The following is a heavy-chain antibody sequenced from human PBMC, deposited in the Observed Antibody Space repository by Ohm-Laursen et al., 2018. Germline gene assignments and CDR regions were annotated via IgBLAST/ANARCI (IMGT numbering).Heavy chain of an antibody. CDR2: IGGSGGST. CDR3: ASTYDSSGYYIY. CDR1: GFSFSTAD. D-gene: IGHD3-22*01. Sequence: SLRLSCAASGFSFSTADMHWVRQPTGKALEWVSAIGGSGGSTYYADSVKGRFTISRDNSKNTLYLQMNSLRAEDTAVYYCASTYDSSGYYIYWGQGTLVTVSS. J-gene: IGHJ4*02. V-gene: IGHV3-23*01.